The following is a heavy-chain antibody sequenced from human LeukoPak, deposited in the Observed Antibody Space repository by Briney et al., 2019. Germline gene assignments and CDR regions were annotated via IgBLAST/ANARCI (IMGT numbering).Heavy chain of an antibody. J-gene: IGHJ6*03. D-gene: IGHD3-22*01. Sequence: SQTLSLTCAISGDSVSSNSAAWNWIRQSPSSGLEWLGRTYYRSKWYNDYAVSVKSRITINPDTSKNQFSLQLNSVTSEDTAVYYCAREGGAYYYDSSGYYYVGGYYYYYYMDVWGKGTTVTVSS. CDR2: TYYRSKWYN. CDR3: AREGGAYYYDSSGYYYVGGYYYYYYMDV. V-gene: IGHV6-1*01. CDR1: GDSVSSNSAA.